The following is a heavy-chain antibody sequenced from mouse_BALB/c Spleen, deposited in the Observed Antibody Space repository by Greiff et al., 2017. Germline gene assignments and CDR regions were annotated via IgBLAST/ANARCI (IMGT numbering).Heavy chain of an antibody. CDR1: GFTFSDYY. CDR2: ISDGGSYT. CDR3: ARGYGNYGSYAMDY. D-gene: IGHD2-10*02. V-gene: IGHV5-4*02. Sequence: EVKLMESGGGLVKPGGSLKLSCAASGFTFSDYYMYWVRQTPEKRLEWVATISDGGSYTYYPDSVKGRFTISRDNAKNNLYLQMSSLKSEDTAMYYCARGYGNYGSYAMDYWGQGTSVTVSS. J-gene: IGHJ4*01.